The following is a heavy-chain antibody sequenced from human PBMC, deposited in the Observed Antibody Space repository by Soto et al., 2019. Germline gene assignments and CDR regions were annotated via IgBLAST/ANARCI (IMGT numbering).Heavy chain of an antibody. Sequence: QVQRVQSGAEVKKPGSSVKVSCKASGGTFSSYTISWMRQAPGQGLEWMGRIIPILGIANYAQKFQGRVTITADKSTSTAYMELSSLRSEDTAVYYCAREEYYYGSGAFFDYWGQGTLVTVSS. V-gene: IGHV1-69*08. CDR2: IIPILGIA. J-gene: IGHJ4*02. D-gene: IGHD3-10*01. CDR1: GGTFSSYT. CDR3: AREEYYYGSGAFFDY.